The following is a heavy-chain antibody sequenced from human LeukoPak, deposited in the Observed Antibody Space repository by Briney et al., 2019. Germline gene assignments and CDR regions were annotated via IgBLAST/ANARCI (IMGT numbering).Heavy chain of an antibody. CDR1: GFTVSSNY. Sequence: GGSLRLSCAASGFTVSSNYMSWVRQAPGKGLEWVSVIYSGGSTYYADSVKGRFTISRDNSKNTLYLQMNSLRAEDTAVYYCAKSGTLISQNSFDYWGQGTLVTVSS. D-gene: IGHD1-26*01. CDR3: AKSGTLISQNSFDY. CDR2: IYSGGST. V-gene: IGHV3-53*01. J-gene: IGHJ4*02.